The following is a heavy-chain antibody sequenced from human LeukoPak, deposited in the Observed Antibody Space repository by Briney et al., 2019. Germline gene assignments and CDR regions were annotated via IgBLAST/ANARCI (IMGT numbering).Heavy chain of an antibody. V-gene: IGHV4-59*01. Sequence: SETLSLTCTVSGGSISSYYWSWIRQPPGKGLEWIGYIYYSGSTNYNPSLKSRVTISVDTSKNQFSLKLSSVTAADTAVYYCARKYDSGWYDYWGQGILVTVSS. CDR3: ARKYDSGWYDY. CDR2: IYYSGST. CDR1: GGSISSYY. J-gene: IGHJ4*02. D-gene: IGHD6-19*01.